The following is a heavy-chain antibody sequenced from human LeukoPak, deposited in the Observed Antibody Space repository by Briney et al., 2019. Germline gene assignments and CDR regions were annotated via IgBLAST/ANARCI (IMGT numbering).Heavy chain of an antibody. CDR2: ISYDGSNK. Sequence: PGGSLRPSCAASGFTFSSYGMHWVRHAPGKGLEWVAVISYDGSNKYYADSVKGRFTISRDNSKNTLYLQMNSLRAEDTAVYYCAKEKVDYYGSGNAFDIWGQGTMVTVSP. CDR1: GFTFSSYG. CDR3: AKEKVDYYGSGNAFDI. D-gene: IGHD3-10*01. V-gene: IGHV3-30*18. J-gene: IGHJ3*02.